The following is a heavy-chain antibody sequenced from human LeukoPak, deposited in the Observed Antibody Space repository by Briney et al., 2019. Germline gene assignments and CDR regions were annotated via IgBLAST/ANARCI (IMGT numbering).Heavy chain of an antibody. CDR1: GGSISSSNW. CDR2: IYHSGST. J-gene: IGHJ6*03. CDR3: ARALAAAGHYYYYYMDV. Sequence: PSETLSLTCAVSGGSISSSNWWSWIRQPPGKGLEWIGEIYHSGSTNYNPSLKSRVTISVDKSKTQFSLKLSSVTAADTAVYYCARALAAAGHYYYYYMDVWGKGTTVTVSS. D-gene: IGHD6-13*01. V-gene: IGHV4-4*02.